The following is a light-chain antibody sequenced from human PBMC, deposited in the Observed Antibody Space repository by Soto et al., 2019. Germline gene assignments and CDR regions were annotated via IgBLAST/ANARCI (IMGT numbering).Light chain of an antibody. V-gene: IGLV2-23*01. CDR3: SSYTDSSSLV. J-gene: IGLJ3*02. CDR1: RSDVGTYNL. CDR2: EGN. Sequence: QSALTQPASVSGSPGQSITISCTGTRSDVGTYNLVSWYQRHPGKVPNLIIYEGNKRPSGVSNRFSGSRSGNTASLTISGLQAEDEPDYYCSSYTDSSSLVFGGGTKLTVL.